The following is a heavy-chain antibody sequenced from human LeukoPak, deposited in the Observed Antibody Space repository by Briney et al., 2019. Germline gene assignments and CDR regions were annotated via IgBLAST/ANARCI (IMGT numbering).Heavy chain of an antibody. CDR3: AKDLKVAAEGRYFDY. D-gene: IGHD2-15*01. V-gene: IGHV3-23*01. CDR2: ISGSGGST. Sequence: GGTLRLSCAASGFTFSSYAMSWVRQAPGKGLEWVSAISGSGGSTYYADFVKGRFTISRDNSKNTLYLQMNSLRAEDTAVYYCAKDLKVAAEGRYFDYWGQGTLVTVSS. J-gene: IGHJ4*02. CDR1: GFTFSSYA.